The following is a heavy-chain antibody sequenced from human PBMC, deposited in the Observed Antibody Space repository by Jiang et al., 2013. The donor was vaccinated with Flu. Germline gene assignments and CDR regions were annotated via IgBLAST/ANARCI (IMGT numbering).Heavy chain of an antibody. V-gene: IGHV1-18*01. CDR2: ISPHNGNT. D-gene: IGHD2-15*01. CDR3: ARDASSGGHDY. Sequence: SGAEVKKSGASVKVSCKASGYTFSSSYGISWVRQAPGQGLEWMGWISPHNGNTNYAQKFQGRVTMTTDTSTSTAYMELRSLRSDDTAVYFCARDASSGGHDYWGQGTLVTVSS. J-gene: IGHJ4*02. CDR1: GYTFSSSYG.